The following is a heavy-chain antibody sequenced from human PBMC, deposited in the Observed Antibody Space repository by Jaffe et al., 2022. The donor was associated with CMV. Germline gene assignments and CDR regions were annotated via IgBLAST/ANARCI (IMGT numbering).Heavy chain of an antibody. D-gene: IGHD6-13*01. CDR2: IYYTGST. J-gene: IGHJ6*03. V-gene: IGHV4-59*12. CDR3: ARMKADSGMIAASDIWYYYMDV. Sequence: QVQLQESGPGLVKPSEILYLTCTVFGDSMSSYYWTWIRQPPGEGLEWIGYIYYTGSTNYNPSLKSRVSISVDTSQNQFSLRLGSVTAADTAVYYCARMKADSGMIAASDIWYYYMDVWGRGTTVTVSS. CDR1: GDSMSSYY.